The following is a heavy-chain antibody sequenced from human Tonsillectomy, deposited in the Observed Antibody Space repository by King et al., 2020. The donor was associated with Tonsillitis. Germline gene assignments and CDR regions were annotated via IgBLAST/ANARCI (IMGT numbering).Heavy chain of an antibody. Sequence: VQLVESGGGLVKPGGSLRLVCATSGFMFNNYDMNGVRQAPGKGLEWVSALRRSSKYIYYAESVNGRFTVSRDNAKNSLFLQMNSLRAEDTAVYYCAKDEGAEYYDSGRGAFDIWGQGTMVTVSS. CDR3: AKDEGAEYYDSGRGAFDI. D-gene: IGHD3-22*01. CDR1: GFMFNNYD. CDR2: LRRSSKYI. J-gene: IGHJ3*02. V-gene: IGHV3-21*01.